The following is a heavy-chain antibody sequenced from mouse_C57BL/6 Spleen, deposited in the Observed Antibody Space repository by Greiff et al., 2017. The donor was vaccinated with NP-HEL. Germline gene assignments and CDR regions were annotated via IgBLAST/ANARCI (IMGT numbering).Heavy chain of an antibody. D-gene: IGHD2-1*01. Sequence: EVQLQQSGPELVKPGASVKISCKASGYTFTDYYMNWVKQSHGKSLEWIGDINPNNGGTSYNQKFKGKATLTVDKSSSTAYMELRSLTSEDSAVYYCARFIYYGNYGYFDYWGQGTTLTVSS. V-gene: IGHV1-26*01. CDR2: INPNNGGT. CDR1: GYTFTDYY. J-gene: IGHJ2*01. CDR3: ARFIYYGNYGYFDY.